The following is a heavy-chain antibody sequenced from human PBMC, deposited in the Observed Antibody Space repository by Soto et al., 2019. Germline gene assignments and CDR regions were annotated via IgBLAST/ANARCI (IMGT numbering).Heavy chain of an antibody. CDR2: ISRDSSTI. D-gene: IGHD1-1*01. CDR3: ATNDDARALDY. Sequence: PGGSLRLSCAASGFIFSNSGMNWVRQAPGKGPEWVSHISRDSSTIYYADSVKGRFTISRDNAENSLYLQMNGLRDEDTAVYYCATNDDARALDYWGQGT. CDR1: GFIFSNSG. V-gene: IGHV3-48*02. J-gene: IGHJ4*02.